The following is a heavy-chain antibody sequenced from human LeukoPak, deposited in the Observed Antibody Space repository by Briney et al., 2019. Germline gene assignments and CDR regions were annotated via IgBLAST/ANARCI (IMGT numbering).Heavy chain of an antibody. V-gene: IGHV3-48*03. Sequence: GSLSPSCAASGFTSSRYETNWVRQAPGKGLEWVSYISSSGSTKYFADSVKGRFTISRDNSKNTLYLQMNSLRVEDTAVYYCARGKYYSVDYWGRGTLVTVYS. CDR3: ARGKYYSVDY. CDR1: GFTSSRYE. CDR2: ISSSGSTK. D-gene: IGHD3-10*01. J-gene: IGHJ4*02.